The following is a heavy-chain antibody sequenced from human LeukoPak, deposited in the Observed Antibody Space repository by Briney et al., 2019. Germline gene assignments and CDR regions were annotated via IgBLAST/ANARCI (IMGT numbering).Heavy chain of an antibody. CDR3: ARDAYCSSTSCKEYFDL. V-gene: IGHV3-23*01. CDR1: GFTFSSYG. CDR2: ISGSGGST. D-gene: IGHD2-2*01. Sequence: GGSLKLSCAASGFTFSSYGMSWVRQAPGKGLEWVSAISGSGGSTYYADSVKGRFTIFRDNAKNSLYLQMNSLRAEDTAVYYCARDAYCSSTSCKEYFDLWGRGTLVTVSS. J-gene: IGHJ2*01.